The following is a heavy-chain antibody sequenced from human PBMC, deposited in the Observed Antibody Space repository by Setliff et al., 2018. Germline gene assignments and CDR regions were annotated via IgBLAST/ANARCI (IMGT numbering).Heavy chain of an antibody. D-gene: IGHD2-8*01. V-gene: IGHV3-23*01. Sequence: GGSLRLSCVASGFTFGAYTLTGVRQAPGKGLEFVSGVDQGANTYYGDSVKGRFTISRDNSQNTVYLQMTNLRVEDTAIYYCAKDRVPDGKWDFDSSGPGILVTVSS. CDR1: GFTFGAYT. CDR3: AKDRVPDGKWDFDS. CDR2: VDQGANT. J-gene: IGHJ4*02.